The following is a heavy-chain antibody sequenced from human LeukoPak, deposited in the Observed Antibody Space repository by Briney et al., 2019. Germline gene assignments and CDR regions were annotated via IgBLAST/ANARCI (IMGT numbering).Heavy chain of an antibody. Sequence: PSETLSLACAVYGGSLSGYYWSWIRQPPGRGLEWIGEINRTGSANYNPSLKSRVTVSVDTSKNQFSLKLSSVTAADTAVYYCARAAWGRPINNFDYWGQGTLVTVSS. D-gene: IGHD3-16*01. CDR1: GGSLSGYY. CDR2: INRTGSA. J-gene: IGHJ4*02. CDR3: ARAAWGRPINNFDY. V-gene: IGHV4-34*01.